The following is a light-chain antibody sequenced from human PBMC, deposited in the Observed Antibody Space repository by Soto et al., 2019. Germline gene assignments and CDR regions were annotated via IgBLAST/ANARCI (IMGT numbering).Light chain of an antibody. CDR3: QQYDKWPPNT. Sequence: ETVVTQSPATLSLSPGESATLSCRTSQSVRTNLAWYQQKRGQAPRLLIYGASTRATGIPDRFSGSGSGTEFSLAIGSLRSEDFARYYCQQYDKWPPNTFGQVTNLEIK. CDR2: GAS. CDR1: QSVRTN. J-gene: IGKJ2*01. V-gene: IGKV3-15*01.